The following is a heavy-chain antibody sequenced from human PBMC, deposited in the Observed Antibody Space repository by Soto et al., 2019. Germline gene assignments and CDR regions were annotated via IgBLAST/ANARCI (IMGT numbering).Heavy chain of an antibody. Sequence: QITLKESGPPLVKPTQTLTLTCTFSGFSLSTSGVGVGWIRQPPGKALEWLALIYWDDDKRYSPSLKSRLTITKDTSKNQVVLTMTNMDPVDTATYYCAHRGGNYYDSSGKNSEYFQHWGQGTLVTVSS. D-gene: IGHD3-22*01. J-gene: IGHJ1*01. CDR1: GFSLSTSGVG. CDR2: IYWDDDK. CDR3: AHRGGNYYDSSGKNSEYFQH. V-gene: IGHV2-5*02.